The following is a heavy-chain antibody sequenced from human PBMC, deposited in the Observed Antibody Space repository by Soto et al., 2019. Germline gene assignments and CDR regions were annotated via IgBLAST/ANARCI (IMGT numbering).Heavy chain of an antibody. CDR2: INWNDDE. CDR1: GLSLSTSGVG. Sequence: SCPTLVNPTQTLTLTCTFSGLSLSTSGVGVGWIRQPPGKALEWLTLINWNDDERYSPSLRSRLTITKDTSRNQVVLTMTNMDPVDTGTYYCVHSSVVSAAFDFWAQGTLVTVYS. V-gene: IGHV2-5*01. J-gene: IGHJ4*02. CDR3: VHSSVVSAAFDF. D-gene: IGHD2-2*01.